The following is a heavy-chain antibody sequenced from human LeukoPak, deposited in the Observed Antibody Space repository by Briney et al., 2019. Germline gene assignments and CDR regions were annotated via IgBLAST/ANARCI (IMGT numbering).Heavy chain of an antibody. V-gene: IGHV3-7*01. CDR3: ARGGTSGYSSTRHFWGGNYYFVY. D-gene: IGHD2-2*01. Sequence: GGSLRLSCGASGFTFDDYWMSWVRQAPGQGLEWVANINQDGSEKYYLDSAKGRFTISRDNVRNSLYLQVNSLRAEDTAVYYCARGGTSGYSSTRHFWGGNYYFVYWGQGSLVTVSS. CDR1: GFTFDDYW. J-gene: IGHJ4*02. CDR2: INQDGSEK.